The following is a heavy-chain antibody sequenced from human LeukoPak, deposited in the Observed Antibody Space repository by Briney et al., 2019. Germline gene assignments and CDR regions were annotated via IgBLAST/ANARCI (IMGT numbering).Heavy chain of an antibody. D-gene: IGHD3-3*01. CDR3: ARIQRSQLRFLERLLGAFDY. J-gene: IGHJ4*02. CDR2: IYYSGST. V-gene: IGHV4-39*01. Sequence: KASETLSLTCTVSGGSISSSSHYWGWIRQPPGKGLEWIGSIYYSGSTYYNPSLKSRVTISVDTSKNQFSLKLSSVTAADTAVYYCARIQRSQLRFLERLLGAFDYWGQGTLVTVSS. CDR1: GGSISSSSHY.